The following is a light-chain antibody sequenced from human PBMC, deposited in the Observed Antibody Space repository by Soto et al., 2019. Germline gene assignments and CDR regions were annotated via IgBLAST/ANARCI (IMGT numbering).Light chain of an antibody. Sequence: EIVMTQSPATLSVSPGERATLSCRASQSVLRNVAWYQQKPGQAPRLLMFEASTRATGVPARFSGGGSGTEFTLTISSLQSEDFAVYHCQQYNNWSHLSFGGGTKVEI. J-gene: IGKJ4*01. CDR2: EAS. CDR3: QQYNNWSHLS. V-gene: IGKV3-15*01. CDR1: QSVLRN.